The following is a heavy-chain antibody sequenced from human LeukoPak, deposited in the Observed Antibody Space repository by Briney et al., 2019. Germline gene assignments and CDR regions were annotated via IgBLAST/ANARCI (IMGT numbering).Heavy chain of an antibody. V-gene: IGHV3-7*01. CDR3: ARDSAVATYYGVDV. CDR2: IQSDGSEK. CDR1: GFTFRDYC. D-gene: IGHD6-19*01. Sequence: GGPLRLSGTASGFTFRDYCMSGVPRAPGKGREGVGNIQSDGSEKNYIDSVQGRFTVSRDNAKTSLYLQMNSLRAEDTAVYYCARDSAVATYYGVDVWGQGTTVTVSS. J-gene: IGHJ6*02.